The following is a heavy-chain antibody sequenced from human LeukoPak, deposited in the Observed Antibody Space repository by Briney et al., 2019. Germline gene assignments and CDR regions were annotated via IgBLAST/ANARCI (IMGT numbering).Heavy chain of an antibody. Sequence: GGSLRLSCAACRFTFSNYAMSWVRQAPGKGMEWVSAVTGSGGSTFYADSVKGRFTISRDNSKNTLYLQMNSLRVEDTALYYCAKRRGPTYGDFDYWGQGTLVTVSS. J-gene: IGHJ4*02. CDR2: VTGSGGST. V-gene: IGHV3-23*01. CDR3: AKRRGPTYGDFDY. D-gene: IGHD4-17*01. CDR1: RFTFSNYA.